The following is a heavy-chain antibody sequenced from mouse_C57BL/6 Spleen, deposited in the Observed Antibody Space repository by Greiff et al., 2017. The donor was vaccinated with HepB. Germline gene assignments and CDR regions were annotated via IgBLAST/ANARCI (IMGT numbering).Heavy chain of an antibody. Sequence: VQLQQSGPELVKPGASVKISCKASGYAFSSSWMNWVKQRPGKGLEWIGRIYPGDGDTNYNGKFKGKATLTADKSSSTAYMQRSSLTSEDSAVYFCARWDYDELDYWGQGTTLTVSS. D-gene: IGHD2-4*01. J-gene: IGHJ2*01. V-gene: IGHV1-82*01. CDR1: GYAFSSSW. CDR2: IYPGDGDT. CDR3: ARWDYDELDY.